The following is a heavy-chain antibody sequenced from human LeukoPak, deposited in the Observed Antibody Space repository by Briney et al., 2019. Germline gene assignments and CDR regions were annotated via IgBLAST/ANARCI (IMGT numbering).Heavy chain of an antibody. V-gene: IGHV5-51*01. D-gene: IGHD3-9*01. Sequence: GASLKISCKGSGSCFTSYWIGWVRPMPGKGLEWMGIIYPGDSDTRYSPSFQGQVTISADKSISTAYLQWSSLKASDTAMYYCARAYYDILTGYPSWFDPWGQGTLVTVSS. J-gene: IGHJ5*02. CDR1: GSCFTSYW. CDR3: ARAYYDILTGYPSWFDP. CDR2: IYPGDSDT.